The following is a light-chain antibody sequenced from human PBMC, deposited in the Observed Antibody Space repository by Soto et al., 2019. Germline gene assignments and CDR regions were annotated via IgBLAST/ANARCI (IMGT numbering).Light chain of an antibody. J-gene: IGKJ5*01. Sequence: IQGTQSPSSRSASVGDRVTITCRASQGISNYLAWYQQKPGKPPNLLIYAASTLQSGVPSRFSGSGSGTDFTLTISSLQPGDVATYYCQNHDSAPITFGQGTRLEIK. V-gene: IGKV1-27*01. CDR1: QGISNY. CDR2: AAS. CDR3: QNHDSAPIT.